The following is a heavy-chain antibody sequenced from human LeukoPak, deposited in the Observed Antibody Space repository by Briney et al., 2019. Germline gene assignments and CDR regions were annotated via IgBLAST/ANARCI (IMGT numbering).Heavy chain of an antibody. CDR1: GFTFSSYA. CDR3: AKEFLPPWYIIAVAGGDDF. Sequence: GGSLRLSCAASGFTFSSYAMSWVRQAPGKGLEWVSAISGSGGSTFYADSVKDRFTISRDNSKNTLCLQMNSLRAEDTAVYYCAKEFLPPWYIIAVAGGDDFWGQGTLVTVSS. D-gene: IGHD6-19*01. V-gene: IGHV3-23*01. J-gene: IGHJ4*02. CDR2: ISGSGGST.